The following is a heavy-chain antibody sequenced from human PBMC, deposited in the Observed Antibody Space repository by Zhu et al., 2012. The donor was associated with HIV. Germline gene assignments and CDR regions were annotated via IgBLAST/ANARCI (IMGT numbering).Heavy chain of an antibody. CDR3: ARALLWFGESSETGYYFDY. J-gene: IGHJ4*02. V-gene: IGHV4-34*01. CDR1: GGSFSGYY. Sequence: QVQLQQWGAGLLKPSETLSLTRAVYGGSFSGYYWSWIRQPPGKGLEWIGEINHSGSTNYNPSLKSRLTISVDTSKNQFSLKLSSVTAADTAVYYSARALLWFGESSETGYYFDYWGQGTLVTVSS. D-gene: IGHD3-10*01. CDR2: INHSGST.